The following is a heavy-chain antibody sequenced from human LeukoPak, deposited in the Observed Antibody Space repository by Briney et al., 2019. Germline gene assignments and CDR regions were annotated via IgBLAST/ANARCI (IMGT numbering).Heavy chain of an antibody. Sequence: PGGSLRLSCAASGFTFSSYSMNWVRQAPGKGLEWVSYISSSSSTIYYADSVKGRFTISRDNAKNSLYLQMNSLRAEDTAVYYCARTGTGRWLQFSFDYWGQGTLVTVSS. V-gene: IGHV3-48*01. CDR2: ISSSSSTI. J-gene: IGHJ4*02. CDR1: GFTFSSYS. D-gene: IGHD5-24*01. CDR3: ARTGTGRWLQFSFDY.